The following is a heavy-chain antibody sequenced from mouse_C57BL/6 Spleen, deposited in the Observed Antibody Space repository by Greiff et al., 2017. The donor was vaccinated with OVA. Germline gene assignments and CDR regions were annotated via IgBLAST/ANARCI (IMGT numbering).Heavy chain of an antibody. CDR1: GYAFSSSW. J-gene: IGHJ3*01. CDR2: IYPGDGDT. D-gene: IGHD2-3*01. CDR3: AAPYDGYSAWFAY. Sequence: QVQLQQSGPELVKPGASVKISCKASGYAFSSSWMTWVKQRPGQGLEWIGRIYPGDGDTNYNGKFKGKATLTADKSSSTAYMQLSSLTSEDSAVDFCAAPYDGYSAWFAYWGQGTLVTVSA. V-gene: IGHV1-82*01.